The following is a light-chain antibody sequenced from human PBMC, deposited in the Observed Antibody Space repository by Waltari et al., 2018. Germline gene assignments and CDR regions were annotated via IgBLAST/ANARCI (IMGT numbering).Light chain of an antibody. CDR1: SSDVGDYNY. CDR3: CSYAGSYDYV. J-gene: IGLJ1*01. CDR2: DVN. V-gene: IGLV2-11*01. Sequence: QSALTQPRSVSGSPGQSVTISCTGTSSDVGDYNYVSWYQQHPGKAPKLMIYDVNTRPSGVPGRFSGSKSGNTASLTISGLQAEDEADYYCCSYAGSYDYVFGTGTKVTVL.